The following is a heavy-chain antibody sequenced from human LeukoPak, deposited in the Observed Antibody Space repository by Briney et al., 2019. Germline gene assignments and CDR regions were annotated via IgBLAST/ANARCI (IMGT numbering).Heavy chain of an antibody. J-gene: IGHJ4*02. Sequence: GRSLRLSCAASGFTFSSYAMHWVRQAPGKGLEWVAVISYDGSNKYYADSVKGRFTISRDNSKNTLYLQMYSLRAEDTAVYYCARDPTTVTKNYFDYWGQGTLVTVSS. V-gene: IGHV3-30*04. CDR3: ARDPTTVTKNYFDY. D-gene: IGHD4-11*01. CDR1: GFTFSSYA. CDR2: ISYDGSNK.